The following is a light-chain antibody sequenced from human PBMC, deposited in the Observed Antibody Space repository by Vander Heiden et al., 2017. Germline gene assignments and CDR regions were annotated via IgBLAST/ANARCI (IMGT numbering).Light chain of an antibody. CDR1: VLAKKY. Sequence: SYELTQPSSVSVSPGQTARITCSGDVLAKKYARSFLQKQGQAPVLLIYKDSERPSGIPERFSGSSSGTTVTLTISGAQVEDEADYYCYAATDNNLMFGGGTKLTVL. CDR2: KDS. J-gene: IGLJ3*02. V-gene: IGLV3-27*01. CDR3: YAATDNNLM.